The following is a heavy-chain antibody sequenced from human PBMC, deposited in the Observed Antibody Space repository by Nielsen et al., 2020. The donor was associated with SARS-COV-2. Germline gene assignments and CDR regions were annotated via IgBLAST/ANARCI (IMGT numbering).Heavy chain of an antibody. V-gene: IGHV4-59*08. CDR2: IYYSGST. CDR3: ARLMTTVTSLRDYYYGMDV. J-gene: IGHJ6*02. CDR1: GGSISSYY. Sequence: SETLSLTCTVSGGSISSYYWSWIRQPPGKGLEWIGYIYYSGSTNYNPSLKSRVTISVDTSKNQFSLKLSSVTAADTAVYYCARLMTTVTSLRDYYYGMDVWGQGTTVTVSS. D-gene: IGHD4-11*01.